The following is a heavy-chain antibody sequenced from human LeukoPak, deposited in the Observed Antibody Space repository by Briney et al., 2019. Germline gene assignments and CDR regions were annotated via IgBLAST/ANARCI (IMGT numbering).Heavy chain of an antibody. V-gene: IGHV3-23*01. J-gene: IGHJ4*02. CDR1: GFIFSTYA. CDR2: ISGSGGST. D-gene: IGHD6-13*01. CDR3: ARVIRAAPGKGYFDY. Sequence: PGGSLRLSCATSGFIFSTYALSWVRQAPGKGLEWASSISGSGGSTYHADSVKGRFTISRDSSKNTLYLQMNSLRAEDTAIYYCARVIRAAPGKGYFDYWAQGTLVTVSS.